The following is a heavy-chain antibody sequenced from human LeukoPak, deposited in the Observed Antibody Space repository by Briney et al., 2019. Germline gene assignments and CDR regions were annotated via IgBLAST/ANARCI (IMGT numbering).Heavy chain of an antibody. CDR1: GFSFSSYG. Sequence: PGGSLRLSCAASGFSFSSYGMHWVRQAPGKGLEWVAVVWYDGSYKYYADSVKGRFTISRDNSKNTLYLQMNSLRVEDTAVYYCARGEVGATLTDYWGQGTLVTVSS. CDR2: VWYDGSYK. D-gene: IGHD1-26*01. J-gene: IGHJ4*02. CDR3: ARGEVGATLTDY. V-gene: IGHV3-33*01.